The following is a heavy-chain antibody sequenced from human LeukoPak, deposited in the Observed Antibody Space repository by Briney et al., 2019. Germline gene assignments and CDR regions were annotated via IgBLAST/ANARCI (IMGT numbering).Heavy chain of an antibody. Sequence: PSETLSLTCAVSGVSISSYYWSWIRQPPGKGLEWIGYIDNRGSTNYNPSLKSRVTISVDTSKNQFSLKLSSVTAADTAMYYCTRRASSGWEYDYWGQGTLVTVSS. CDR1: GVSISSYY. V-gene: IGHV4-59*08. D-gene: IGHD6-19*01. J-gene: IGHJ4*02. CDR3: TRRASSGWEYDY. CDR2: IDNRGST.